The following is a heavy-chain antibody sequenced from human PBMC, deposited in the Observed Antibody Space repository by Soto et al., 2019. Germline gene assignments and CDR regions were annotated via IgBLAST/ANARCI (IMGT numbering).Heavy chain of an antibody. J-gene: IGHJ6*02. V-gene: IGHV1-69*12. CDR2: ITPIFPTP. D-gene: IGHD1-1*01. CDR3: ARDKDRLQLGGNYYYIMDV. CDR1: GGTFRTAA. Sequence: QVQLVQSGAEVKKPGSSVKISCKASGGTFRTAAFSWVRQAPGQGLEWMGGITPIFPTPDYAQKFQGRVTITADESTTTTYIEMTSLRSEDTAIYYCARDKDRLQLGGNYYYIMDVWGQGTTVTVSS.